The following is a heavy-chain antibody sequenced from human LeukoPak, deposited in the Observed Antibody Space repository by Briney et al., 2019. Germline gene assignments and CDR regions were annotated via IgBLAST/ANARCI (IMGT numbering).Heavy chain of an antibody. D-gene: IGHD3-16*01. CDR1: GFTFSSDS. Sequence: PGGSLRLSCAASGFTFSSDSVNWVRQAAGKGVEWVSYISSSSSSIYYADSVKGRFTISRDNAKNSLYLQMNSLRDEDTAVYYCARVHDYIWASYIDYWGQGTLVTVSS. J-gene: IGHJ4*02. CDR2: ISSSSSSI. CDR3: ARVHDYIWASYIDY. V-gene: IGHV3-48*02.